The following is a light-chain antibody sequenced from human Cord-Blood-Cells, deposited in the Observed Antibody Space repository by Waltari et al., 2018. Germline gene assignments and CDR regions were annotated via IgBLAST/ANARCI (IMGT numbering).Light chain of an antibody. CDR1: SSDVGGYNY. J-gene: IGLJ3*02. Sequence: QSALTQPASVSGSPGQSITISCTGTSSDVGGYNYVSCYQQHPGKAPKLMIYDVSNRPSGVSNRFSGSKSGNTASPASSGLQAEDEADYYCSSYTSSSRVFGGGTKLTVL. V-gene: IGLV2-14*01. CDR2: DVS. CDR3: SSYTSSSRV.